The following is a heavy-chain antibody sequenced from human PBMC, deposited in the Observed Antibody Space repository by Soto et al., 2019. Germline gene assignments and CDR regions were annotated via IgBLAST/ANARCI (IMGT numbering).Heavy chain of an antibody. CDR2: INPNGAST. CDR1: GYTFTSFY. D-gene: IGHD4-17*01. V-gene: IGHV1-46*03. J-gene: IGHJ4*02. Sequence: QVQLVQSGAEAKKPGASVKVSCKTSGYTFTSFYMHWVRQAPGQGLEWMGIINPNGASTSYAQKFQGRVTMTRDTSTTTVYMELSSLTSEDTAVYYCTRGLLYGEIGFWGQGTLVTVSS. CDR3: TRGLLYGEIGF.